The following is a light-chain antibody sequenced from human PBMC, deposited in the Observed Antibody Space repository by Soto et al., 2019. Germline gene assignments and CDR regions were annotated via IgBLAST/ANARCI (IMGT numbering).Light chain of an antibody. CDR3: QHYHNLPPFT. CDR1: QDIRTS. Sequence: DIQMTQSPSTLTASVGARVSITCQASQDIRTSLSWFQQKPGRAPKLLIYGASYLETRVPSRFRGSGSGTDFTFTINSLQPEDIATYYCQHYHNLPPFTFGPGTRVDVK. CDR2: GAS. V-gene: IGKV1-33*01. J-gene: IGKJ3*01.